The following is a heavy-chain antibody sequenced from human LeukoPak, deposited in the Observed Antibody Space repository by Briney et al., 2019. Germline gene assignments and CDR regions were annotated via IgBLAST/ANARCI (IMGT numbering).Heavy chain of an antibody. V-gene: IGHV3-30-3*01. CDR1: GFTFSSYA. Sequence: PGGSLRLSCAASGFTFSSYAMHWVRQAPGKGLEWVAVISYDGSNKYYADSVKGRFTISRDNSKNTLYLQMNSLRAEDTAVYYCARDMYGLQSERDAFDIWGQGTMVTVSS. CDR2: ISYDGSNK. J-gene: IGHJ3*02. D-gene: IGHD5-24*01. CDR3: ARDMYGLQSERDAFDI.